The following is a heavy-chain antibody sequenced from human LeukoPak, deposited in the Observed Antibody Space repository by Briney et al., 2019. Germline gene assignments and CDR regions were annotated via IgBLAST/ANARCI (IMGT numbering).Heavy chain of an antibody. J-gene: IGHJ6*03. V-gene: IGHV3-48*03. Sequence: GSLRLSCAASGFTFSTYEMNWVRQAPGKGLEWVSYITDSGRTIYYADSVKGRFTISRDNAKNSLFLQMNSLRAEDTAVYYCARGEVVTASLPDYFYYYMDVWGKGTTVTISS. D-gene: IGHD2-21*02. CDR3: ARGEVVTASLPDYFYYYMDV. CDR2: ITDSGRTI. CDR1: GFTFSTYE.